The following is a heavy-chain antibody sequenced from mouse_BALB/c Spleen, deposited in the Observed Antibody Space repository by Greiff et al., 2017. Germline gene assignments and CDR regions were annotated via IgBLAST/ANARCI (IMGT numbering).Heavy chain of an antibody. Sequence: EVQGVESGGGLVKPGGSLKLSCAASGFTFSSYTMSWVRQTPEKRLEWVATISSGGSYTYYPDSVKGRFTISRDNAKNTLYLQMSSLKSEDTAMYYCTREGKNYVAYWGQGTLVTVSA. CDR2: ISSGGSYT. CDR1: GFTFSSYT. D-gene: IGHD1-1*01. V-gene: IGHV5-6-4*01. J-gene: IGHJ3*01. CDR3: TREGKNYVAY.